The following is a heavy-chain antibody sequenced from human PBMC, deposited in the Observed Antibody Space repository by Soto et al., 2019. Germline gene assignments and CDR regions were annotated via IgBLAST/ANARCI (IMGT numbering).Heavy chain of an antibody. CDR3: APSVLTGQDAFDI. J-gene: IGHJ3*02. CDR1: GYTFTSYD. Sequence: ASVKVSCKASGYTFTSYDINWVRQATGQGLEWMGWMNPNSGKTGYAQKIQGRVTMTRNTSISTAYMELSSLRSEDTAVYYCAPSVLTGQDAFDIWGQGTMVTVSS. V-gene: IGHV1-8*02. CDR2: MNPNSGKT. D-gene: IGHD3-9*01.